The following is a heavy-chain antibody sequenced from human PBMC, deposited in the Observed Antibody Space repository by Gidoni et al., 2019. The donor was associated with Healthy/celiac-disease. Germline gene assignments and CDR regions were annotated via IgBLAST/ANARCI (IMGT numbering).Heavy chain of an antibody. V-gene: IGHV4-39*01. CDR2: IYYSGST. Sequence: QLQLQESGPGLVKPSETLSLTCTVSGGSISSSSYYWGWIRQPPGKGLEWIGSIYYSGSTYYNPSLKSRVTISVDTSKNQFSLKLSSVTAADTAVYYCARLQVTIFGVVIIGPFDYWGQGTLVTVSS. J-gene: IGHJ4*02. CDR1: GGSISSSSYY. CDR3: ARLQVTIFGVVIIGPFDY. D-gene: IGHD3-3*01.